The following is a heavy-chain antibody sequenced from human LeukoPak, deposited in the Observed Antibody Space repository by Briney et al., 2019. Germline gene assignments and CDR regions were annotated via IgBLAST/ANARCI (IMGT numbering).Heavy chain of an antibody. CDR1: GFTFSSYA. D-gene: IGHD6-6*01. J-gene: IGHJ4*02. Sequence: GGSLRLSCAASGFTFSSYAMHWVRQAPGKGLGWVAVISYDGSNKYYADSVKGRFTISRDNSKNTLYLQMNSLRAEDTAVYYCARDFTAARPYYFDYWGQGTLVTVSS. CDR2: ISYDGSNK. V-gene: IGHV3-30*04. CDR3: ARDFTAARPYYFDY.